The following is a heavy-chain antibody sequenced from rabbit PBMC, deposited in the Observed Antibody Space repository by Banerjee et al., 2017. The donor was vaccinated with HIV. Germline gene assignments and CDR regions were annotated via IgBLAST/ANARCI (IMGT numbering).Heavy chain of an antibody. D-gene: IGHD8-1*01. CDR3: ARAGYAGIGYEM. CDR1: GFSFSNKYV. J-gene: IGHJ6*01. V-gene: IGHV1S40*01. Sequence: CTASGFSFSNKYVMCWVRQAPGKGLEWIACINTSSGNIVYATWAKGRFTISKTSWTTVTLQMTSLTAADTATYFCARAGYAGIGYEMWGPGTLVTVS. CDR2: INTSSGNI.